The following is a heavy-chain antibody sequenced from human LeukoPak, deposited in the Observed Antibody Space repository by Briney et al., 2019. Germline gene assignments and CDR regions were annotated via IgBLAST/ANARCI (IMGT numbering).Heavy chain of an antibody. CDR3: ARGGSLKYFQH. J-gene: IGHJ1*01. V-gene: IGHV4-39*07. CDR1: GDSISSSSYY. Sequence: PSETLSLTCTVSGDSISSSSYYWGWIRQTPGKGLEWIGSIFYSGSTYYNPSLKSRVAISLDTSKNQFSLNLTSLTVADTAEYYCARGGSLKYFQHWGQGTLVTVSS. CDR2: IFYSGST. D-gene: IGHD1-26*01.